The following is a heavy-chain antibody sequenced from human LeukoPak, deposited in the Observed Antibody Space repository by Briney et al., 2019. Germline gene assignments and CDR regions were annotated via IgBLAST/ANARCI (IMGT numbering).Heavy chain of an antibody. CDR2: INHSGST. CDR3: ALGYCSSTSCVWAFDI. Sequence: PSETLSLTCTVSGGSISSYYWSWLRQPPGKGLEWIGEINHSGSTNYNPSLKSGVTISVDTSKNQFSLKLSSVTAADTAVYYCALGYCSSTSCVWAFDIWGQGTMVAVSS. D-gene: IGHD2-2*01. J-gene: IGHJ3*02. V-gene: IGHV4-34*01. CDR1: GGSISSYY.